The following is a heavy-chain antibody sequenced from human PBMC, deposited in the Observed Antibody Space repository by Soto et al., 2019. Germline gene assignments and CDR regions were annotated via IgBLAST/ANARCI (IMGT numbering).Heavy chain of an antibody. CDR1: GFTFSSYS. CDR3: ARDRDSSGWYWTYYFDY. Sequence: GGSLRLSCAASGFTFSSYSMSWVRQAPGKGLEWVSSISSSSSYIYYADSVKGRFTISRDNAKNSLYLQMNSLRAEDTAVYYCARDRDSSGWYWTYYFDYWGQGTLVTVSS. V-gene: IGHV3-21*01. D-gene: IGHD6-19*01. CDR2: ISSSSSYI. J-gene: IGHJ4*02.